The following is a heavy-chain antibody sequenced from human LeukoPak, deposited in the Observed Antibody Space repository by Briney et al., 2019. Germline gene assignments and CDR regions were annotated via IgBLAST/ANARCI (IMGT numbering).Heavy chain of an antibody. CDR2: INAGNGNT. V-gene: IGHV1-3*01. Sequence: ASVKVSCKASGYTFTSYAMHWVRQAPGQRLEWMGWINAGNGNTKYSQKFQGRVTITRDTSASTAYMELSSLRSEDTAVYYCARGFRSAVAGTGLGAFDIWGQGTMVTVSS. J-gene: IGHJ3*02. D-gene: IGHD6-19*01. CDR1: GYTFTSYA. CDR3: ARGFRSAVAGTGLGAFDI.